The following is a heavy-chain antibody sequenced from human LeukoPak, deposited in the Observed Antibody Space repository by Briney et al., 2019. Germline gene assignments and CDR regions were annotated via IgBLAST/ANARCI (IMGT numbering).Heavy chain of an antibody. D-gene: IGHD3-10*01. CDR2: IYYSGST. J-gene: IGHJ6*03. CDR1: GGSISSGGYS. Sequence: SETLSLTCAVSGGSISSGGYSWSWIRQPPGKGLEWIGYIYYSGSTYYNPSLKSRVTISVDTSKNQFSLKLSSVTAVDAAVYYCARGRSSMVRGYYYYYMDVWGKGTTVTISS. CDR3: ARGRSSMVRGYYYYYMDV. V-gene: IGHV4-30-4*07.